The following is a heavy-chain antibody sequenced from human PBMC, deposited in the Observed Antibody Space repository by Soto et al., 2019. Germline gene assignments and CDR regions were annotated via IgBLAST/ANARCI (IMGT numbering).Heavy chain of an antibody. CDR3: ARRWGEGTVDY. Sequence: QVQLQESGPGLVKPSGTLSLTCAVSGGSISSSNWWSWVRQPPGKGLQWIGEIYHSGSTNYIPSLKSRVTKSVDKSRNQFSLKLSSVTAADTAVYYSARRWGEGTVDYWGQGTLVTVSS. CDR1: GGSISSSNW. D-gene: IGHD1-1*01. J-gene: IGHJ4*02. CDR2: IYHSGST. V-gene: IGHV4-4*02.